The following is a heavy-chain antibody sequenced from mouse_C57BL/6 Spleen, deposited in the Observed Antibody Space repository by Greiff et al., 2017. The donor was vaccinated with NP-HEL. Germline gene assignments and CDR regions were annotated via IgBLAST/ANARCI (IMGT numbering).Heavy chain of an antibody. V-gene: IGHV6-3*01. D-gene: IGHD1-1*01. CDR3: TTYYDGRGGFAY. CDR1: GFTFSNYW. Sequence: EVKLVESGGGLVHPGGSMKLSCVASGFTFSNYWMNWVRQSPEKGLEWVAQIRLKSDNYATHYAESVKGRFTISRDDSKSSVYLQMNNLRAEDTGIYYCTTYYDGRGGFAYWGQGTLVTVSA. CDR2: IRLKSDNYAT. J-gene: IGHJ3*01.